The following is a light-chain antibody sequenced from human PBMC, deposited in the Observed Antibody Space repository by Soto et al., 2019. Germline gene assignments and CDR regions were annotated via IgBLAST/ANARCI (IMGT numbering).Light chain of an antibody. V-gene: IGKV1-39*01. CDR1: QNIGIY. J-gene: IGKJ3*01. CDR3: QQSYSTPFT. CDR2: AAS. Sequence: DIQMTQSPSSLSASVGDRVTITCRASQNIGIYLNWYQQEPGKAPKLLIYAASTLQSGVPLRFSGSGSGTDFTLSIGSLQPEDFATYFRQQSYSTPFTFGPGTKVDIK.